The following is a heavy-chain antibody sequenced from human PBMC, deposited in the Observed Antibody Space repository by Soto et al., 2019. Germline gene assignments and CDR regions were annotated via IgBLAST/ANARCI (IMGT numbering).Heavy chain of an antibody. D-gene: IGHD3-22*01. V-gene: IGHV3-33*01. Sequence: QVQLVESGGGVVQPGRSLRLSCAASGFTFSSYGMHWVRQAPGKGLEWVAVIWYDGSNKYYADSVKGRFTISRDNSKNTLYLQMNSLRAEDTAVYYCARSEDYDSSGYDRMPAFDIWGHGTMVTVSS. J-gene: IGHJ3*02. CDR3: ARSEDYDSSGYDRMPAFDI. CDR1: GFTFSSYG. CDR2: IWYDGSNK.